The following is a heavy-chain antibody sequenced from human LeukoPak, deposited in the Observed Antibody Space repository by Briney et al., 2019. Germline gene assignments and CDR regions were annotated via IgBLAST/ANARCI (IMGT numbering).Heavy chain of an antibody. D-gene: IGHD4-17*01. Sequence: GGTLRLSCVASGFTFSTYGMSWVRQAPGKGLEWVSSISSSSSYIYYADSVKGRFTISRDNAKNSLYLQMNSLRAEDTAVYYCASYYGDYLFDYWGQGTLVTVSS. CDR3: ASYYGDYLFDY. CDR2: ISSSSSYI. V-gene: IGHV3-21*01. CDR1: GFTFSTYG. J-gene: IGHJ4*02.